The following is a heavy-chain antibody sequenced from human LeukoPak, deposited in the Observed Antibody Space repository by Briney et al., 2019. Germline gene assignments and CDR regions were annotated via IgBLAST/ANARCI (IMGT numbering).Heavy chain of an antibody. CDR3: ARERGSGSWSNWFDP. Sequence: SETLSLTCTVSGGSISSSSYYWGWIRQPPGKGLEWIGSIYYSGSTYYNPSLKSRVTISVDTSKNQFSLKLSSVTAADTAVYYCARERGSGSWSNWFDPWGQGTLVTVSS. D-gene: IGHD3-10*01. CDR2: IYYSGST. J-gene: IGHJ5*02. V-gene: IGHV4-39*07. CDR1: GGSISSSSYY.